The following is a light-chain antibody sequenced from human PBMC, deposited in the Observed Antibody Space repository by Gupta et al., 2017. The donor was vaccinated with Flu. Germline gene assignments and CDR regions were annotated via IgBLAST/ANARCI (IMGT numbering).Light chain of an antibody. CDR3: YSTDSSGNNSRV. V-gene: IGLV3-10*01. CDR2: EDT. Sequence: SYALTQPPSVSVSPGPPARLTRSGYAFPKKYTSCSQQKSRPAPVLVLSEDTKRPAGGPVRLSASSYGTLATLTISGAQVEDDGDYYCYSTDSSGNNSRVFGGGIKLTVL. J-gene: IGLJ3*02. CDR1: AFPKKY.